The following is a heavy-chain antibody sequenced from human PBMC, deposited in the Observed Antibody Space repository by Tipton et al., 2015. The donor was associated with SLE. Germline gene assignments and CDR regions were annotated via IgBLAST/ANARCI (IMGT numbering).Heavy chain of an antibody. Sequence: SLRLSCAASGFTFSSYWMHWVRQVPGKGLAWVARINIDGTNTGYADSVKGRFTISRDNAKNTVYLHLDNVGAEDTAVYYCSRVSAWYYFDIWGQGTLVTVSS. J-gene: IGHJ4*02. D-gene: IGHD6-19*01. CDR3: SRVSAWYYFDI. CDR1: GFTFSSYW. V-gene: IGHV3-74*01. CDR2: INIDGTNT.